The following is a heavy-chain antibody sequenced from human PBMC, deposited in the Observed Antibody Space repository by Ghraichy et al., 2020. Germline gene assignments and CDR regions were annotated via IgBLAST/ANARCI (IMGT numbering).Heavy chain of an antibody. CDR1: GGSISYSSSYY. CDR2: IYYTGST. D-gene: IGHD1-26*01. J-gene: IGHJ4*02. V-gene: IGHV4-39*01. Sequence: SCTVSGGSISYSSSYYWGWIRQPAGKGLEWIGSIYYTGSTQYNPSLESRVIISVDTSKNHFSLNLSSVTAADTAVYYCARQNSGMHFDYWGQGTLVTVSS. CDR3: ARQNSGMHFDY.